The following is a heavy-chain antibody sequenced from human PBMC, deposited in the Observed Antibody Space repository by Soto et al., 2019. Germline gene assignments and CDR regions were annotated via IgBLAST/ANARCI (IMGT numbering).Heavy chain of an antibody. CDR2: IIPIFGTA. CDR3: ARDRRGVVVVAATSGMDV. Sequence: QVQLVQSGAEVKKPGSSVKVSCKACGGAFSSYAISWMRQAPGQGLEWMGGIIPIFGTANYAQKFQGRVTITADKSTSTAYMELSSLRSEDTAVYYCARDRRGVVVVAATSGMDVWGQGTTVTVSS. V-gene: IGHV1-69*06. J-gene: IGHJ6*02. CDR1: GGAFSSYA. D-gene: IGHD2-15*01.